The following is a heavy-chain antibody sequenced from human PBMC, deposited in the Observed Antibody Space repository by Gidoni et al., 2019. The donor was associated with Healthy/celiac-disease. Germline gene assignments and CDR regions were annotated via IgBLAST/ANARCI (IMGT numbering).Heavy chain of an antibody. CDR2: ISGSGGST. D-gene: IGHD1-26*01. V-gene: IGHV3-23*01. J-gene: IGHJ3*02. CDR1: GFTFSSYA. CDR3: AKDLGSYSGSYYDAFDI. Sequence: EVQLLESGGGLVQPGGSLRLSCAASGFTFSSYAMSWVRQAPGKGLEWVSAISGSGGSTYYADSVKGRFTISRDNSKNTLYLQMNSLRAEDTAVYYCAKDLGSYSGSYYDAFDIWGQGTMVTVSS.